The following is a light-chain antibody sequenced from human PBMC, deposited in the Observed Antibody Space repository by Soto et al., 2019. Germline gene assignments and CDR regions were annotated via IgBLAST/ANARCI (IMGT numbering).Light chain of an antibody. Sequence: VMTQSPATLSVSPGERATLSCRASQSLRSSLAWYQQKPGQAPRLLIYGASTRATGIPARFSGSGSGTEFTLTISSLQSEDFAVYFCQQCNIWPQTFGQGTKVDIK. CDR2: GAS. V-gene: IGKV3-15*01. CDR3: QQCNIWPQT. CDR1: QSLRSS. J-gene: IGKJ1*01.